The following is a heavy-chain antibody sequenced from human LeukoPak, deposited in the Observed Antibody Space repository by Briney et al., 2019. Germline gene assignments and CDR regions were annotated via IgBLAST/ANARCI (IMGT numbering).Heavy chain of an antibody. V-gene: IGHV1-18*01. D-gene: IGHD2-2*01. Sequence: ASVKVSCKASGYTFTSYGISWVRQAPGQGLEWMGWISAYNGNTNYAQKLQGRVTMTTDISTSTAYMELRSLRSDDTAVYYCARVPDIVVPTTLDYWGQGTLVTVSS. CDR2: ISAYNGNT. J-gene: IGHJ4*02. CDR3: ARVPDIVVPTTLDY. CDR1: GYTFTSYG.